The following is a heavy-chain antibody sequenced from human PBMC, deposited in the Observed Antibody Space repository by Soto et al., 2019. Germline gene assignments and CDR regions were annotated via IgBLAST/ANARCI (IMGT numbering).Heavy chain of an antibody. J-gene: IGHJ4*02. CDR3: ARQGYYDLLSGYYLFDY. CDR2: VSYSGST. CDR1: GGSTVGLG. V-gene: IGHV4-59*08. Sequence: VVGGSTVGLGWRWVRKPPGKGLEWIGYVSYSGSTTYNPSLKSRVIVSIDTSKNQFSLKLTSVTAADTAVYYCARQGYYDLLSGYYLFDYWGQGILVTVSS. D-gene: IGHD3-3*01.